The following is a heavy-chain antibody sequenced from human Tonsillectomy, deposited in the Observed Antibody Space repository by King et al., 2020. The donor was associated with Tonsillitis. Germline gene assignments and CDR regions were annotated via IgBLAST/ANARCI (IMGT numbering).Heavy chain of an antibody. J-gene: IGHJ4*02. CDR3: AKREGGSAWYTIYFDAHFDY. Sequence: VQLVESGGGLVQPGGSLRLSCAASGFTFSGYAMSWVRQVPGKGLEWVSDISTTAAGTYYADSVKGRFTISRDNSRNTLYLQMNSLRAEDTAVYYCAKREGGSAWYTIYFDAHFDYWGQGTLVTVSS. CDR2: ISTTAAGT. V-gene: IGHV3-23*04. CDR1: GFTFSGYA. D-gene: IGHD6-19*01.